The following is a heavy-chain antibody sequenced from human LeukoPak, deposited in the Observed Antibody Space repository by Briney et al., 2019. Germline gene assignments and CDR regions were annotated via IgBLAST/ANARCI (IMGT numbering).Heavy chain of an antibody. V-gene: IGHV4-34*01. CDR3: ARGPFSGSGSPRGRNYYGMDV. CDR2: INHSGST. J-gene: IGHJ6*02. D-gene: IGHD3-10*01. CDR1: GGSFSTYF. Sequence: SETLSLTCGVYGGSFSTYFWSWIRQTPGKGLEWIGEINHSGSTDYNPSLKSRVTMSLDTSKTHFSLRLSSVTAADTAVYYCARGPFSGSGSPRGRNYYGMDVWGQGTTVTVSS.